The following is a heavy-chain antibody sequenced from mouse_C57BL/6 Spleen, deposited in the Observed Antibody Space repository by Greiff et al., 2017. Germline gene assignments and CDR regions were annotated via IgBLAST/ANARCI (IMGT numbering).Heavy chain of an antibody. CDR1: GYSITSGYY. V-gene: IGHV3-6*01. D-gene: IGHD2-5*01. Sequence: EVKLQESGPGLVKPSQSLSLTCSVTGYSITSGYYWNWIRQFPGNKLECMGYISYDGSNNYNPSLNNRISITRDTSKNQFFLKLNSVTTEDTATYYGATAYYSNSMGYWGQGTTLTVSS. CDR3: ATAYYSNSMGY. CDR2: ISYDGSN. J-gene: IGHJ2*01.